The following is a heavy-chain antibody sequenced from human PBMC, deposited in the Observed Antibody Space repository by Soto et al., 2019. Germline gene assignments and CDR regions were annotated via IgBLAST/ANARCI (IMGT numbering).Heavy chain of an antibody. V-gene: IGHV3-33*01. D-gene: IGHD5-18*01. Sequence: GGSLRLSCAASGFTFSSYGMHWVRQAPGKGLEWVAVIWYDGSNKYYADSVKGRFTISRDNSKNTLYLQMNSLRAEDTAVYYCAREGDQYSCGTKPFDYWGQGTLVTGSS. CDR2: IWYDGSNK. CDR1: GFTFSSYG. J-gene: IGHJ4*02. CDR3: AREGDQYSCGTKPFDY.